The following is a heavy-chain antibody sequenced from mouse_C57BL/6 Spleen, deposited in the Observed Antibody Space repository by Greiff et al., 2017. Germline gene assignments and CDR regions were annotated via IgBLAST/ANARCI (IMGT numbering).Heavy chain of an antibody. CDR1: GFTFSDYG. CDR3: ARQYGSAMDY. V-gene: IGHV5-15*01. CDR2: ISNLAYSI. J-gene: IGHJ4*01. Sequence: EVMLVESGGGLVQPGGSLKLSCAASGFTFSDYGMAWVRQAPRKGPGWVAFISNLAYSIYYADTVTGRFTISRENAKNTLYLEMSSLRSEDTAMYYCARQYGSAMDYWGQGTSVTVSS. D-gene: IGHD1-1*02.